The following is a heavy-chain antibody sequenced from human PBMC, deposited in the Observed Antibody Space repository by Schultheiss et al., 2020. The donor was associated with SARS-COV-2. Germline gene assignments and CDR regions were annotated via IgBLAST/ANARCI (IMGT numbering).Heavy chain of an antibody. D-gene: IGHD2-15*01. CDR1: GFTFSDYY. J-gene: IGHJ4*02. CDR3: ARDQVPVVAATPGY. CDR2: ISSSGSTI. Sequence: GGSLRLYCAASGFTFSDYYMSWIRQAPGKGLEWVSYISSSGSTIYYADSVKGRFTISRDNAKNSLYLQMNSLRAEDTAVYYCARDQVPVVAATPGYWGQGTLVTVSS. V-gene: IGHV3-11*01.